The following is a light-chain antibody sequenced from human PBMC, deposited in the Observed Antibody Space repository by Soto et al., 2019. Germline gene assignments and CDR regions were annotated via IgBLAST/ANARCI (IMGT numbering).Light chain of an antibody. Sequence: EIVLTQSPATLSLSPGERATLSCRASQSVSSNLAWYQQKPGQAPRLLIYGASTRATGIPARFSGSGSGTELTITISSLQSEDFEVYYCQQYNNWPITFGQGTRLEIK. V-gene: IGKV3-15*01. CDR1: QSVSSN. CDR2: GAS. CDR3: QQYNNWPIT. J-gene: IGKJ5*01.